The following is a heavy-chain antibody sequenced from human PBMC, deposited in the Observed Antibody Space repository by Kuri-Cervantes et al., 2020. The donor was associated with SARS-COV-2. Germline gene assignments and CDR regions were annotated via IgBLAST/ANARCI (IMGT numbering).Heavy chain of an antibody. CDR3: ASGRYSGSYYFDY. V-gene: IGHV1-2*02. D-gene: IGHD1-26*01. J-gene: IGHJ4*02. Sequence: ASVKVSCKASGYTFTGYYMHWVRQAPGQGLEWMGWINPNSGGTNYAQKFQGRVTMTRDTSISTAYMELSSLRSEDTAVYYCASGRYSGSYYFDYWGQGTLVTVSS. CDR1: GYTFTGYY. CDR2: INPNSGGT.